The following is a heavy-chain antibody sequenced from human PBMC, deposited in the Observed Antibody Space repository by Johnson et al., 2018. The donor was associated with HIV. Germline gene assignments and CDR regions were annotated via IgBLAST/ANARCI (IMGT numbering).Heavy chain of an antibody. J-gene: IGHJ3*02. CDR3: TTGPVGATKGGGAFDI. D-gene: IGHD1-26*01. CDR2: VKSITDGGTT. Sequence: MQLVESGGGLVKPGGSLRVSCAASGFTFNRAWMSWVRQAPGKGLEWVGRVKSITDGGTTDYTAPVTGRFTISRDDSKNTLYMLMNSLKTDDTAVYYGTTGPVGATKGGGAFDIWGLGTMVTVSS. V-gene: IGHV3-15*01. CDR1: GFTFNRAW.